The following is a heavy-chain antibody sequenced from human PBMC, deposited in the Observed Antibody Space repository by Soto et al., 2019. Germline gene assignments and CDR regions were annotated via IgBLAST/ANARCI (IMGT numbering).Heavy chain of an antibody. CDR1: GFTFSSYA. J-gene: IGHJ4*02. Sequence: QVQLVESGGGVVQPGRSLRLSCAASGFTFSSYAMHWVRQAPGKGLEWVAVISYDGSNKYYADSVKGRFTISRDNSKNTLYLQMNSLRAEDTAVYYCARASITMIVARVGNDFDYWGQGTLVTVSS. D-gene: IGHD3-22*01. CDR3: ARASITMIVARVGNDFDY. CDR2: ISYDGSNK. V-gene: IGHV3-30-3*01.